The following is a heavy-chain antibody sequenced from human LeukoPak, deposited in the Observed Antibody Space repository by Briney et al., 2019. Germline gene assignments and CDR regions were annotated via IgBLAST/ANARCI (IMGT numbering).Heavy chain of an antibody. CDR3: ARGLGSMVRGVTHSDWFDP. J-gene: IGHJ5*02. CDR2: INHSGST. D-gene: IGHD3-10*01. Sequence: SETLSLTCTVSGGSISSSSYYWGWIRQPAGKGLELIGEINHSGSTNYNSSLKSRVTISVDTSKNQFSLKLSSVTAADTAVYYCARGLGSMVRGVTHSDWFDPWGQGTLVTVSS. CDR1: GGSISSSSYY. V-gene: IGHV4-61*05.